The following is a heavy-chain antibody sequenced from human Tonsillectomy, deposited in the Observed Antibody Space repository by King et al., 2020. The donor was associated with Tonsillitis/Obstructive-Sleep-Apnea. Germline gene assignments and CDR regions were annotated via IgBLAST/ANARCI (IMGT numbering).Heavy chain of an antibody. CDR2: VYSGGTT. CDR1: GFTVRNNY. D-gene: IGHD3-3*01. V-gene: IGHV3-66*01. J-gene: IGHJ4*02. CDR3: ARDSPDYDFYFFDY. Sequence: VQLVESGGGLVQPGESLRLSCVVSGFTVRNNYMSWVRQAPGKGLEWVSVVYSGGTTYYADSVKGRFTISRDNSKNTVYLEMNSLRVEDTAVYYCARDSPDYDFYFFDYWGQGTQVTVSS.